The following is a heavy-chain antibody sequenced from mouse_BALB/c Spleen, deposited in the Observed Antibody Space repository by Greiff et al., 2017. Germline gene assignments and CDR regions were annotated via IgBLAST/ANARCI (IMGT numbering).Heavy chain of an antibody. D-gene: IGHD2-4*01. CDR3: ARGDYDPFAY. J-gene: IGHJ3*01. V-gene: IGHV1-7*01. CDR2: INPSTGYT. CDR1: GYTFTSYW. Sequence: QVQLQQSGAELAKPGASVKMSCKASGYTFTSYWMHWVKQRPGQGLEWIGYINPSTGYTEYNQKFKDKATLTADKSSSTAYMQLSSLTSEDSAVYYCARGDYDPFAYWGQGTLVTVSA.